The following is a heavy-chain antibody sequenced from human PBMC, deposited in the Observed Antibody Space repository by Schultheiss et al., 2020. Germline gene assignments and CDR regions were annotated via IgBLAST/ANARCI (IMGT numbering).Heavy chain of an antibody. V-gene: IGHV3-33*08. D-gene: IGHD6-6*01. CDR2: IWYDGSNK. CDR1: GFTFSSYG. Sequence: GGSLRLSCAASGFTFSSYGMHWVRQAPGKGLEWVAVIWYDGSNKYYADSVKGRFTISRDNSKNTLYLQMNSLRAEDTAVYYCARDRAARGYYYGRDVWGKGTTVTGYS. CDR3: ARDRAARGYYYGRDV. J-gene: IGHJ6*04.